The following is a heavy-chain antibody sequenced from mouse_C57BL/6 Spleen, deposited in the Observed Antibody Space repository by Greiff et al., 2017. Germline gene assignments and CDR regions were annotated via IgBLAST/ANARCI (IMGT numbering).Heavy chain of an antibody. CDR1: GYTFTSYW. CDR2: IDPSDSYT. J-gene: IGHJ2*01. CDR3: AKDRGGYSFDY. V-gene: IGHV1-69*01. D-gene: IGHD1-1*02. Sequence: VQLQQPGAELVMPGASVTLSCKASGYTFTSYWMHWVKQRPGQGLEWIGEIDPSDSYTNYNQKFKGKSTLTLDKSSSTAYMQLSSLTSADSAVDYCAKDRGGYSFDYWGQGTTLTVSS.